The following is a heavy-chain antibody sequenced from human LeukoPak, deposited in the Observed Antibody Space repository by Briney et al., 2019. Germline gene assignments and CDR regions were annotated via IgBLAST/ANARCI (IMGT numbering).Heavy chain of an antibody. D-gene: IGHD6-19*01. CDR2: IYYSGST. V-gene: IGHV4-59*01. CDR3: ARGQPTYSSGRDGVDY. Sequence: SETLSLTCTVSGGSISSYYWSWIRQPPGKGLEWIGYIYYSGSTNYNPSLKSRVTISVDTSKNQFSLKLSSVTAADTAVYYCARGQPTYSSGRDGVDYWGQGTLVTVSS. J-gene: IGHJ4*02. CDR1: GGSISSYY.